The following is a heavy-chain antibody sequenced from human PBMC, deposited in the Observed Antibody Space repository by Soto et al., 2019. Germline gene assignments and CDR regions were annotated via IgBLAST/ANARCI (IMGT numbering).Heavy chain of an antibody. CDR2: LNPDGSTI. J-gene: IGHJ5*02. D-gene: IGHD3-9*01. Sequence: GGPLRLSCAASGFTFSFYWMNWVRQVPGKGLVWVSRLNPDGSTIYYADTVKGRFTISRDNAKNSLYLQMNSLRAEDTAVYYCARVAEILNWFDPWGQGTLVTVSS. CDR3: ARVAEILNWFDP. CDR1: GFTFSFYW. V-gene: IGHV3-74*01.